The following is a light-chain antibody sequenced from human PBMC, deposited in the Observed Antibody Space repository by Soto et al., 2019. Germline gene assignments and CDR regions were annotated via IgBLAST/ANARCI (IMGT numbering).Light chain of an antibody. CDR2: DAS. CDR1: QSIRYW. CDR3: QQYNILST. Sequence: DIQMTQSPSTLSASVGDRVTITCRASQSIRYWVAWYQHKPGKAPKLLIYDASTLESGVPTRFSGSGSGTEFTLTISSRHPDDFATYYCQQYNILSTFGQGTKVEI. V-gene: IGKV1-5*01. J-gene: IGKJ1*01.